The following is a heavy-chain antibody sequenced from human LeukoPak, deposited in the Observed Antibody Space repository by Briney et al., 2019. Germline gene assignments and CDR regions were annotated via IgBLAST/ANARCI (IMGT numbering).Heavy chain of an antibody. V-gene: IGHV3-23*01. CDR1: GFTFSDYY. J-gene: IGHJ4*02. CDR3: ATLGDYGLKLDY. Sequence: GGSLRLSCAASGFTFSDYYMSWIRQAPGKGLEWVSAISGSGGSTYYADSVKGRFTISRDNSKNTLYLQMNSLRAEDTAVYYCATLGDYGLKLDYWGQGTLVTVSS. D-gene: IGHD4-17*01. CDR2: ISGSGGST.